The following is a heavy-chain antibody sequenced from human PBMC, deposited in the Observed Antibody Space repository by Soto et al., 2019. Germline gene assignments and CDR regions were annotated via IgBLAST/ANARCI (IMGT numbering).Heavy chain of an antibody. CDR2: ISSSSSYI. CDR1: GFTFSSYS. J-gene: IGHJ6*02. CDR3: ARDQVVVVVAAADYGMDV. Sequence: EVQLVESGGGLVKPGGSLRLSCAASGFTFSSYSMNWVRQAPGKGLEWVSSISSSSSYIYYADSVKGLFTISRDNAKNSLYLQMNSLRAEDTAVYYCARDQVVVVVAAADYGMDVWGQGTTVTVSS. D-gene: IGHD2-15*01. V-gene: IGHV3-21*01.